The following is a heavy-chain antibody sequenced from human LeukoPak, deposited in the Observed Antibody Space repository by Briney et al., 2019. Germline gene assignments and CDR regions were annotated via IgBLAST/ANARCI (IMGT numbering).Heavy chain of an antibody. CDR2: INPRGGST. CDR1: GYTFTSYY. V-gene: IGHV1-46*01. D-gene: IGHD5-18*01. CDR3: ASSDTAMGPYYFDY. J-gene: IGHJ4*02. Sequence: ASVKVSCKASGYTFTSYYFHWVRQAPGQGLEWMGIINPRGGSTSYAQKFHGRVTMTRDTSTSTVYMELSSLRSEDTAVYYCASSDTAMGPYYFDYWGQGTLVTVSS.